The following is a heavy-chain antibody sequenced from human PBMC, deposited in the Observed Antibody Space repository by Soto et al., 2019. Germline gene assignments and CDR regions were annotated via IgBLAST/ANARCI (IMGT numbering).Heavy chain of an antibody. CDR3: ARVWGSYPDY. D-gene: IGHD1-26*01. CDR1: GGSISGYY. Sequence: QVQLQESGPGLVKPSETLSLTCTVSGGSISGYYWSWIRQPPGKGLEWIGYIYYSGSTNYNPSLKSRVTMSVDTSKNQFYLKLSSVTAADTAVYYCARVWGSYPDYWGQGTLVTVSS. J-gene: IGHJ4*02. V-gene: IGHV4-59*01. CDR2: IYYSGST.